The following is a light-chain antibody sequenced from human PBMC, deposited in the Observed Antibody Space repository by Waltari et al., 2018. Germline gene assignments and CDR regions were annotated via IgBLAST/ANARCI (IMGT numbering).Light chain of an antibody. CDR3: QQNYSPPYT. J-gene: IGKJ2*01. CDR2: AAS. Sequence: DIQMTQSPYYLSASVGDRVTITYRASQSVSSVLNWYQQKPGKAPNLLISAASRLRSGVPSRFSGSESGTDFTLTITSQQPEDFATYFCQQNYSPPYTFGQGTNLEI. CDR1: QSVSSV. V-gene: IGKV1-39*01.